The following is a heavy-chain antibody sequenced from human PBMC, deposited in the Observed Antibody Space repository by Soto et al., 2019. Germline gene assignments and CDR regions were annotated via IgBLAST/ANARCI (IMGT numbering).Heavy chain of an antibody. J-gene: IGHJ4*02. Sequence: ASVKVSCKASGYTFTSYYMHWLRQAPGQGLEWIGIINPSGGSKSYAQKFQGRVTMTRDTSTSTVYMELSSLRSDDTAVYYCARDGDYYDFWSGYYYDYWGQGTMVTVSS. CDR3: ARDGDYYDFWSGYYYDY. D-gene: IGHD3-3*01. V-gene: IGHV1-46*01. CDR2: INPSGGSK. CDR1: GYTFTSYY.